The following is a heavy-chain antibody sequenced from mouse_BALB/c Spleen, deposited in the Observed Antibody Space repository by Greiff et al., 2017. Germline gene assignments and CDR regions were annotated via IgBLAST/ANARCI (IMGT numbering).Heavy chain of an antibody. Sequence: EVKLVESGAELVKPGASVKLSCTASGFNIKDTYMHWVKQRPEQGLEWIGRIDPANGNTKYDPKFQGKATITADTSSNTAYLQLSSLTSEDTAVYYCARGGGYDRYFDVWGAGTTVTVSS. V-gene: IGHV14-3*02. CDR2: IDPANGNT. J-gene: IGHJ1*01. CDR3: ARGGGYDRYFDV. CDR1: GFNIKDTY. D-gene: IGHD2-2*01.